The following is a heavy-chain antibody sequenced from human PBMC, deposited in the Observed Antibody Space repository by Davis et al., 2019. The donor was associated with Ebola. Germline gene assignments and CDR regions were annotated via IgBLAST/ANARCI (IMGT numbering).Heavy chain of an antibody. J-gene: IGHJ6*02. CDR3: ASKGAAAGKPGNYYYYGMDV. V-gene: IGHV3-30-3*01. CDR1: GFTFSSYA. CDR2: ISYDGSNK. Sequence: PGGSLRLSCAASGFTFSSYAMHWVRQAPGKGLEWVAVISYDGSNKYYADSVKGRFTISRDNSKNTLYLQMNSLRAEDTAVYYCASKGAAAGKPGNYYYYGMDVWGQGTTVTVSS. D-gene: IGHD6-13*01.